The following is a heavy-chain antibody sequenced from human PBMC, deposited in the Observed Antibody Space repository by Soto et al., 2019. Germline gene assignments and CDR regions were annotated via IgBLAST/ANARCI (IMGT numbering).Heavy chain of an antibody. CDR2: IYYSGST. D-gene: IGHD3-22*01. CDR3: ARTGKFYYYDMSGLPFDP. CDR1: GGSIGSYY. V-gene: IGHV4-59*12. Sequence: PSETLSLTCTVSGGSIGSYYWSWIRQPPGKGLEWIGYIYYSGSTNYNPSLKSRVTISLDKSKNQFSLKLTSVTAADTAVYFCARTGKFYYYDMSGLPFDPWGPGVLVTVSS. J-gene: IGHJ5*02.